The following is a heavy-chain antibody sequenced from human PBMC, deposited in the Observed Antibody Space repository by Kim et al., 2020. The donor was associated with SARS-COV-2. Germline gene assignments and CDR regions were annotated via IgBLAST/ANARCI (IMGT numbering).Heavy chain of an antibody. CDR3: ARGLSGWGAFDI. J-gene: IGHJ3*02. CDR1: GASISSSSYY. CDR2: IYYTGST. V-gene: IGHV4-39*07. D-gene: IGHD3-16*01. Sequence: SETLSLTCTVSGASISSSSYYWGWIRQPPGKGLEWIGSIYYTGSTYCNPSLKSRVTISVDTSKNHFSLNVNSVTAADTAVYYCARGLSGWGAFDIWGQGT.